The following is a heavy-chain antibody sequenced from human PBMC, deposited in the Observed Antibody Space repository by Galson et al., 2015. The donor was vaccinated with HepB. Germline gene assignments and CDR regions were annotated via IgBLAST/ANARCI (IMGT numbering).Heavy chain of an antibody. D-gene: IGHD4-17*01. Sequence: SVKVSCKAFGATLNYGITWVRQAPGQRLEWMGGITPTLGITNYAQTFKGRITITADKSTNTVYMELSSLRSEDTAMYYCARDRGTVTTGYWGQGTLVTVSS. CDR2: ITPTLGIT. J-gene: IGHJ4*02. CDR3: ARDRGTVTTGY. CDR1: GATLNYG. V-gene: IGHV1-69*10.